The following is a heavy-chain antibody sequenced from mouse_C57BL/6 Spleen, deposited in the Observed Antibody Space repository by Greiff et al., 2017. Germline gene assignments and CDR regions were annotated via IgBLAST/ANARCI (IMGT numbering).Heavy chain of an antibody. CDR3: ARRDSGSSVGAIDY. D-gene: IGHD1-1*01. J-gene: IGHJ4*01. CDR2: IDPSDSYT. V-gene: IGHV1-69*01. CDR1: GYTFTSYW. Sequence: VQLQQSGAELVMPGASVKLSCKASGYTFTSYWMHWVKQRPGQGLEWIGGIDPSDSYTNYNQKFKGKSTLTVDKSSSTAYMQLSSLTSEDSAVYYCARRDSGSSVGAIDYWGQGTSVTVSS.